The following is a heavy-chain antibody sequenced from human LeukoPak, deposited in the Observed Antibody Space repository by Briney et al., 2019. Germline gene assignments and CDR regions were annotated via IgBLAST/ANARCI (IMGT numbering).Heavy chain of an antibody. J-gene: IGHJ5*02. CDR3: ARDEVAAAGTYNWFDP. D-gene: IGHD6-13*01. V-gene: IGHV4-4*07. CDR2: IYNGGII. CDR1: GDSISRYY. Sequence: SETLSLTCTVSGDSISRYYWSWIRQPAGKGLEWIGRIYNGGIITYNPSLKSRVTISVDTSKNQFSLKLSSVTAADTAVYYCARDEVAAAGTYNWFDPWGQGTLVTVSS.